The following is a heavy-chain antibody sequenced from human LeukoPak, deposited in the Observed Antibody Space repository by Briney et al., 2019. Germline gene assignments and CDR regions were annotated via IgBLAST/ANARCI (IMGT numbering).Heavy chain of an antibody. CDR1: GYSFTSYW. CDR3: ARLVGGTVDY. Sequence: GESLKISCKGSGYSFTSYWIGWVRQMPGKGLEWMGRIDPSDSYTNYSPSFQGHVTISADNSISTAYLQCSSLKASDTAMYYCARLVGGTVDYWGQGTLVTVSS. V-gene: IGHV5-10-1*01. D-gene: IGHD1-26*01. J-gene: IGHJ4*02. CDR2: IDPSDSYT.